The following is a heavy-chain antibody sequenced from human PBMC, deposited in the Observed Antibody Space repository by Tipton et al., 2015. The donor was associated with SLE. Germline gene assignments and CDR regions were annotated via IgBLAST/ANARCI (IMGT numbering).Heavy chain of an antibody. CDR3: AREDDYADHGWFDP. CDR2: INHSGST. D-gene: IGHD4-17*01. J-gene: IGHJ5*02. Sequence: TLSLTCAVYGGSFSDYYWSWIRQPPGMGLEWIGEINHSGSTNYNPSLKSRVTISVDTSKNQFSLKLSSVTAADTAVYYCAREDDYADHGWFDPWGQGTLVTVSS. CDR1: GGSFSDYY. V-gene: IGHV4-34*01.